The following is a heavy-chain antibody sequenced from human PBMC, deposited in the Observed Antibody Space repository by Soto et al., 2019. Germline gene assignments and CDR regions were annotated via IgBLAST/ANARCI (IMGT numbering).Heavy chain of an antibody. CDR2: ISSSSSYT. CDR1: GFTFSDYY. V-gene: IGHV3-11*05. Sequence: GGSLRLSCAASGFTFSDYYMSWIRQAPGKGLEWVSYISSSSSYTNYADSVKGRFTISRDNAKNSLYLQMNSLRAEDTAVYYCARDRPPPHNWFDPWGQGTLVTVSS. J-gene: IGHJ5*02. CDR3: ARDRPPPHNWFDP.